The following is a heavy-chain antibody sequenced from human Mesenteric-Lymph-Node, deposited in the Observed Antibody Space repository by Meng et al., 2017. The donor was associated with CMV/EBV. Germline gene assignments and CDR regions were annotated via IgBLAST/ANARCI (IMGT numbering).Heavy chain of an antibody. CDR3: ASSRPGEMNY. CDR1: GGTFSSYA. CDR2: INPNSGGT. V-gene: IGHV1-2*02. Sequence: ASVKVSCKASGGTFSSYAISWVRQAPGQGLEWMGWINPNSGGTNYAQKFQGRATMTRDTSISTAYMELSRLRSDDTAVYYCASSRPGEMNYWGQGTLVTVSS. J-gene: IGHJ4*02. D-gene: IGHD3-10*01.